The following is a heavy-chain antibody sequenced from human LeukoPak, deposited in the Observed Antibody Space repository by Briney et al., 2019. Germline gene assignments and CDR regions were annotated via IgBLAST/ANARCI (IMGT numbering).Heavy chain of an antibody. CDR3: AKGVWFGSAYLDAFDI. V-gene: IGHV3-7*01. Sequence: GGSLRLSCAAAGFTFSSYWMSWVRQAPGKGLEWVANIKQDGSEKYYVDSVKGRFTISRDNAKNSLYLQMNSLRAEDTAVYYCAKGVWFGSAYLDAFDIWGQGTMVTVSS. D-gene: IGHD3-10*01. CDR2: IKQDGSEK. J-gene: IGHJ3*02. CDR1: GFTFSSYW.